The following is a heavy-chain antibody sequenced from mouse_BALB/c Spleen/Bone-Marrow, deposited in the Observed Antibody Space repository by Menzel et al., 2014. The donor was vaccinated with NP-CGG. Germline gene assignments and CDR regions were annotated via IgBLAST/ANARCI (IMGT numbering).Heavy chain of an antibody. Sequence: EVHLVESGGGLVKPGGSLKPSCAASGFTFSSYAMSWVRQTPEKRLEWVATISSGGSFTYYPDSVKGRFTISRDNAKNTLYLQMSSLRSEDTAMYYCARHETTVVATDAMDYWGQGTSVTVSS. CDR3: ARHETTVVATDAMDY. D-gene: IGHD1-1*01. V-gene: IGHV5-9-3*01. J-gene: IGHJ4*01. CDR2: ISSGGSFT. CDR1: GFTFSSYA.